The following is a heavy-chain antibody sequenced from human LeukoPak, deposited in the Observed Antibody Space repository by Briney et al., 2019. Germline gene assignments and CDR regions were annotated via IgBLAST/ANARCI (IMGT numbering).Heavy chain of an antibody. D-gene: IGHD3-9*01. V-gene: IGHV4-34*01. CDR1: GGSFSGYY. Sequence: SETLSLTCAVYGGSFSGYYWSWIRQPPGKGLEWIGEINHSGSTNYNPSLKSRVTISVDTSKNQFSLKLSSVTAADTAVYYCARGHLYYDILTGYTNWGQGTLVTVSS. CDR3: ARGHLYYDILTGYTN. CDR2: INHSGST. J-gene: IGHJ4*02.